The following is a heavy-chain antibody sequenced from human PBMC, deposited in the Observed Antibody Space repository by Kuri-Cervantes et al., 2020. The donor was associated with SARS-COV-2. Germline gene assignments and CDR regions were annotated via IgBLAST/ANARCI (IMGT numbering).Heavy chain of an antibody. D-gene: IGHD1-26*01. CDR1: GSFISYY. V-gene: IGHV4-34*12. J-gene: IGHJ4*02. CDR3: AITGSQSRRHYFDS. CDR2: IIHTGGT. Sequence: SETLSLTCAVSGSFISYYWSCSRRPPGKGLEWIGEIIHTGGTDYNPSHKSRGTLSVDTSKNQHSLKVRSVTAADTAVYYCAITGSQSRRHYFDSWGQGTLVTVSS.